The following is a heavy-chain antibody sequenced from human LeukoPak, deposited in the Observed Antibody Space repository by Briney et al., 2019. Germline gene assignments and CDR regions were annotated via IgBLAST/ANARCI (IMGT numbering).Heavy chain of an antibody. CDR2: INHSGST. D-gene: IGHD6-19*01. J-gene: IGHJ5*02. CDR3: ARGLLPGYSSGWYEGGWFDP. CDR1: GGSFSGYY. V-gene: IGHV4-34*01. Sequence: KPSETLSLTCAVYGGSFSGYYWSWIRQPPGKGLEWIGEINHSGSTNYNPSLKSRVTISVDTSKNQFSLELSSVTAADTAVYYCARGLLPGYSSGWYEGGWFDPWGQGTLVTVSS.